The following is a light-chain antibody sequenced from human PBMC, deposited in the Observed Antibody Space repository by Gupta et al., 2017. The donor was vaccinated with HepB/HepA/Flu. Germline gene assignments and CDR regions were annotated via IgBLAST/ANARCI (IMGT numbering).Light chain of an antibody. Sequence: EIVLTKSPATLSLSPGERATLSCRASQSVSSYLAWYQQKPGHAPRLLIYDASNRATGIPARFSGSGSGTDFTLTISSLEPEDFAVYYCQQRSNWPPYTFGQGTKLEIK. CDR3: QQRSNWPPYT. J-gene: IGKJ2*01. CDR1: QSVSSY. V-gene: IGKV3-11*01. CDR2: DAS.